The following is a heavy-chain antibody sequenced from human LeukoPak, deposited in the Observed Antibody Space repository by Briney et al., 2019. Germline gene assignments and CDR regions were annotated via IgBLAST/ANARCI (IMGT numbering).Heavy chain of an antibody. J-gene: IGHJ4*02. CDR1: GYTFTSYY. Sequence: ASMKVSCKASGYTFTSYYMHWVRQAPGQGLEWMGIIDPSGGGTTYAQKFQGRVTMTRDTSTSTVYMELSSLRSEDTAVYYCASLGSGSSPIIDFDYWGQGTLVTVSS. CDR2: IDPSGGGT. D-gene: IGHD3-10*01. CDR3: ASLGSGSSPIIDFDY. V-gene: IGHV1-46*01.